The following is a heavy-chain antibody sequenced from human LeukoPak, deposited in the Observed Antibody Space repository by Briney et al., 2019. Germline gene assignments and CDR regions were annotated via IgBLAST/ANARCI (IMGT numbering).Heavy chain of an antibody. CDR3: ARANFLYCSSTSCLFDY. J-gene: IGHJ4*02. Sequence: ASVKVSCKASGYTFTDYYMRWVRQAPGQGFEWMGWINPNDGDTYYAQKFQGRVTMTRDMSISTAHMEVSRLRSDDTAVYYCARANFLYCSSTSCLFDYWGQGTLVTVSS. CDR1: GYTFTDYY. CDR2: INPNDGDT. D-gene: IGHD2-2*01. V-gene: IGHV1-2*02.